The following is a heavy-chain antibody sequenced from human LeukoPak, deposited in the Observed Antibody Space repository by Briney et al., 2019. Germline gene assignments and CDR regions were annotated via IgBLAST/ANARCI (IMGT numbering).Heavy chain of an antibody. Sequence: ASVKVSCKASGYTFTGYYMHWVRQAPGQGLEWMGWINPNSGGTNYAQKFQGRVTMTRDTSISTAYMELSRLRSDDTAVYYCARGGTSIAARSYYLDYWGQGTLVTVSS. CDR1: GYTFTGYY. CDR3: ARGGTSIAARSYYLDY. D-gene: IGHD6-6*01. CDR2: INPNSGGT. V-gene: IGHV1-2*02. J-gene: IGHJ4*02.